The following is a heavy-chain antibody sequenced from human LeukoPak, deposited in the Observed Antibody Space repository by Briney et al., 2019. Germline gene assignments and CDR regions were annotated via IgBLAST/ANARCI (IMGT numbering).Heavy chain of an antibody. V-gene: IGHV1-2*02. Sequence: ASVKISCKASGYTFTGYYMHWVRQAPGQGLEWMGWINANSGGTNYAQKFQGRVTMTRDTSTTTVYMELTSLRTEDTGVYYCAFISVAGPWFFDLWGRGTLVTVSS. CDR2: INANSGGT. CDR3: AFISVAGPWFFDL. J-gene: IGHJ2*01. CDR1: GYTFTGYY. D-gene: IGHD6-19*01.